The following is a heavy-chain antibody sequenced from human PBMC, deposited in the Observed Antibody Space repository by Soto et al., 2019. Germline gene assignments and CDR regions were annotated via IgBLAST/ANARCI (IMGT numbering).Heavy chain of an antibody. Sequence: QVQLVQSGAEVKKPGASVKVSCKASGYTFTSYDINWVRQATGQGLEWMGWMNPNSGNTGYAQKFQGRVTMTRNTSISKAYMELSSLRSEDTAVYYCARKVPYCSSTSCYLIWFDPWGQGTLVTVSS. V-gene: IGHV1-8*01. CDR1: GYTFTSYD. CDR3: ARKVPYCSSTSCYLIWFDP. CDR2: MNPNSGNT. J-gene: IGHJ5*02. D-gene: IGHD2-2*01.